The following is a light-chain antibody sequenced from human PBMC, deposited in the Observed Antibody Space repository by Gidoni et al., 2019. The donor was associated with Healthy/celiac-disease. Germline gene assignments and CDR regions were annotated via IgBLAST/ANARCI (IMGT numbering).Light chain of an antibody. CDR3: QQYNSYSRT. V-gene: IGKV1-5*03. J-gene: IGKJ1*01. Sequence: DIQMTQSPSTLSASVGDRVTITCRASQSISSWLAWYKQKPGKAPKLLIYKASSLESGVPSSFSGSGSGTEFTLTISSLQPDDFATYYCQQYNSYSRTFGQGTKVEIK. CDR1: QSISSW. CDR2: KAS.